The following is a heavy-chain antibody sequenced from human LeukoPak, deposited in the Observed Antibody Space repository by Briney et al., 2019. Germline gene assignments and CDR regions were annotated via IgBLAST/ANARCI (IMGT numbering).Heavy chain of an antibody. CDR3: ARAGEDVVLGPAPVGGSPYNWFDP. V-gene: IGHV3-30*03. Sequence: GRSLRLSCAASGFIFRSYGIHWVRQAPGKGLEWVAVISYHGIDKYYADSVKGRFTISRDNSKNALYLQMNSLRPEDTAVYYCARAGEDVVLGPAPVGGSPYNWFDPWGQGTLVTVSS. CDR1: GFIFRSYG. J-gene: IGHJ5*02. D-gene: IGHD2-2*01. CDR2: ISYHGIDK.